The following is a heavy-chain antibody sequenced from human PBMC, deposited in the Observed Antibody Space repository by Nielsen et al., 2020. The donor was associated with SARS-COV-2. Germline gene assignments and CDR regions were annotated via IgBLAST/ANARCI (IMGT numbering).Heavy chain of an antibody. D-gene: IGHD3-10*01. CDR3: ARITYRSRSGRWDYYYYYGMDV. V-gene: IGHV4-34*01. Sequence: SETLSLTCAVSGGSFSGYYWSWIRQPPGKGLEWIGEINHSGSTNYNPSLKSRVTISVDTSKNQFSLKLSSVTAADTAVYYCARITYRSRSGRWDYYYYYGMDVWGQGTTVTVSS. CDR1: GGSFSGYY. CDR2: INHSGST. J-gene: IGHJ6*02.